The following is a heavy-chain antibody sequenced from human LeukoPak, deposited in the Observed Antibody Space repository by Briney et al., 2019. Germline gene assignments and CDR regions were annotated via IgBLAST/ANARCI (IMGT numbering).Heavy chain of an antibody. D-gene: IGHD3-22*01. J-gene: IGHJ6*02. CDR1: GFTFSSYG. CDR3: AKVEYDSSGYGYYYHGVDV. V-gene: IGHV3-30*18. CDR2: ISYAGTNI. Sequence: GGSLRLSCAASGFTFSSYGMHWVRQAPGKGLEWVAVISYAGTNIYYADSVKGRFTVSRDNSNNKLHLQMNSLRTEDTAAYYCAKVEYDSSGYGYYYHGVDVWGQGTTVTVSS.